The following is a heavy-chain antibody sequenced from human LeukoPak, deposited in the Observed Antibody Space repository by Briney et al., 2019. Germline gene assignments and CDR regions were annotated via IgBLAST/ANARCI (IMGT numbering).Heavy chain of an antibody. CDR3: ARDRSHTMIPFDP. J-gene: IGHJ5*02. V-gene: IGHV3-7*01. Sequence: PGGSLRLSCAASGFTFSSYWMSWVRQAPGKGLEWVANIKQDGSEKYYVDSVKGRFTISRDNAKNSLYLQMNSLKAEDTAVYYCARDRSHTMIPFDPWGQGTLVTVSS. D-gene: IGHD3-22*01. CDR1: GFTFSSYW. CDR2: IKQDGSEK.